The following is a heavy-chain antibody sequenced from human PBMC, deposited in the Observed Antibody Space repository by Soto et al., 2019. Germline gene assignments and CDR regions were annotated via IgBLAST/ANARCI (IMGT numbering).Heavy chain of an antibody. V-gene: IGHV4-4*02. J-gene: IGHJ5*02. CDR2: IYHSGST. CDR1: GGAISSSNW. CDR3: ASIEYYGSGSYSPWFDP. D-gene: IGHD3-10*01. Sequence: PSETLSLTCAVSGGAISSSNWWSWVRQPPGKGLEWIGEIYHSGSTNYNPSLKSRVTISVDKSKNQFSLKLSSVTAADTAVYYCASIEYYGSGSYSPWFDPWGQXSLVTVSS.